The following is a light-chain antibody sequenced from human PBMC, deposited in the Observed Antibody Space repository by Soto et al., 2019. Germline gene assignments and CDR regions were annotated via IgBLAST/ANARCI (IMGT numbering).Light chain of an antibody. J-gene: IGKJ4*01. CDR1: QGISSW. CDR2: TTS. Sequence: DIHLTQSPSSVSASVGDRVTITCRASQGISSWLAWYQVKPGKAPTLLIYTTSSLQSGVPSRFRGSGSGTDFTLTITSLQPEDFATYFCQQAYSFPLTFGGGTKVDMK. CDR3: QQAYSFPLT. V-gene: IGKV1-12*01.